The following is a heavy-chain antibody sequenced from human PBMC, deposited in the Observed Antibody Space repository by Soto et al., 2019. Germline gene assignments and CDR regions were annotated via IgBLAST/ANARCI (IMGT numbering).Heavy chain of an antibody. CDR2: ISIEKGDT. CDR1: GYSFDTFG. D-gene: IGHD2-15*01. CDR3: ARCYCRVGSCFTCWHFDL. Sequence: QVQVVQSGAEVKKPGASVKVACKASGYSFDTFGMSWVRQAPGQGLEWMGWISIEKGDTNSAQKFQDRVTLTTDTSTRTAYMELRSLTSDDTAVYYCARCYCRVGSCFTCWHFDLWGRGTLVTVSS. J-gene: IGHJ2*01. V-gene: IGHV1-18*01.